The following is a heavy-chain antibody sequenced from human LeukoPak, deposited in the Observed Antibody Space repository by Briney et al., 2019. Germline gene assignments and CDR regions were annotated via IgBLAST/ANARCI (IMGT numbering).Heavy chain of an antibody. J-gene: IGHJ5*02. CDR1: GYTFSNYY. Sequence: ASVTVSCKASGYTFSNYYMHWVRQAPGQGLEWMGVTNPRGGSSTYAQKFQGRVTMSRDTSTSTVHMELSSLRSEDTAVYYCARGLNYDFWSGYNAGNWFDPWGQGTLVTVSS. CDR3: ARGLNYDFWSGYNAGNWFDP. V-gene: IGHV1-46*01. D-gene: IGHD3-3*01. CDR2: TNPRGGSS.